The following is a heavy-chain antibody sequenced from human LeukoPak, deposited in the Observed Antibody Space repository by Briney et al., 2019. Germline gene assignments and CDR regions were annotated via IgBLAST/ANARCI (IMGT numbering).Heavy chain of an antibody. V-gene: IGHV4-30-2*01. Sequence: SQTLSLTCAVSGGSISSGGYSWSWIRQPPGKGLGWIGYIYHSGSTYYNPSLKSRVTISVDRSKNQFSLKLSSVTAADTAVYYCARSAGYSSSWPLYYFDYWGQGTLVTVSS. D-gene: IGHD6-13*01. CDR1: GGSISSGGYS. J-gene: IGHJ4*02. CDR2: IYHSGST. CDR3: ARSAGYSSSWPLYYFDY.